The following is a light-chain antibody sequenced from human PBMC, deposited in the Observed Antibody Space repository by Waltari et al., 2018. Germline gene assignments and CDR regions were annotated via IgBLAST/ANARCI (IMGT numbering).Light chain of an antibody. Sequence: QSVLTQPHSASGTPGQTVTISCTGSRSNVGSNYVYWYQQFPGTAPKLLIFKNNQRPSGVPDRFSDSKSGTSASLAINGLRSEDEADYYCAAWDDSLSGLVLGGGTKVTVL. J-gene: IGLJ3*02. CDR1: RSNVGSNY. V-gene: IGLV1-47*01. CDR3: AAWDDSLSGLV. CDR2: KNN.